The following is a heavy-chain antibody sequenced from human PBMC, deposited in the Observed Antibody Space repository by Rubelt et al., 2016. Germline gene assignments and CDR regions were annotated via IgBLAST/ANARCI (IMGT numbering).Heavy chain of an antibody. D-gene: IGHD2-15*01. V-gene: IGHV4-59*08. CDR1: GVSIRSYY. CDR3: AEDGRGTGSYYFDY. Sequence: QVQLQESGPGLVKPSETLSLTCSVSGVSIRSYYWSWIRQPPGKGLEWIGYSSYSGSTTYNPSLKSRVTISLDTAKNQSSPKLSSGTSADTAGYYGAEDGRGTGSYYFDYWGQGALVTVSS. CDR2: SSYSGST. J-gene: IGHJ4*02.